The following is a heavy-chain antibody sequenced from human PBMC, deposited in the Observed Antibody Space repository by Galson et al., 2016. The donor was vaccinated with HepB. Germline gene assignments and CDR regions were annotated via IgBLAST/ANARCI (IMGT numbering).Heavy chain of an antibody. CDR1: GFTFNNYG. Sequence: SLRLSCAASGFTFNNYGMTWVRQAPGKGLEVVSSISRSGDSTDYADSVQGRFTIPRDNSKNTLSLQMNSLRVDDTAVYYCVQGSTAPAVWGKGTTVTVSS. CDR3: VQGSTAPAV. J-gene: IGHJ6*04. D-gene: IGHD1-26*01. CDR2: ISRSGDST. V-gene: IGHV3-23*01.